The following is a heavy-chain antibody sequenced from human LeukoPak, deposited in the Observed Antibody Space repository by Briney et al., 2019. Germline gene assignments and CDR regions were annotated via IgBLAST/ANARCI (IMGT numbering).Heavy chain of an antibody. V-gene: IGHV3-7*01. CDR3: GRRGSLSDY. J-gene: IGHJ4*02. CDR1: GFSFSDYW. Sequence: GGSLRLSCAASGFSFSDYWMSWVRQAPGKGLEWVANINHDGSEKHYVDSVKGRFTISRDNTKNSLSLQMTSLRDVDTALYYCGRRGSLSDYWGQGSLVSVSS. D-gene: IGHD3-10*01. CDR2: INHDGSEK.